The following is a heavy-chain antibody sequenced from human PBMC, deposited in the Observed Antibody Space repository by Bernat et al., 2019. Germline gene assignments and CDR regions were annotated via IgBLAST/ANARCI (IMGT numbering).Heavy chain of an antibody. V-gene: IGHV3-66*01. CDR3: AMCGGDCYYYYGMDV. CDR1: GFTVSSNY. J-gene: IGHJ6*02. CDR2: IYSGSST. D-gene: IGHD2-21*02. Sequence: EVQLVESGGGLVQPGGSLRLSCAASGFTVSSNYMSWVRQAPGKGLEWVSVIYSGSSTYYADSVKGRFTISRDNSKNTLYLQMNSLRAEDTAVYYCAMCGGDCYYYYGMDVWGQGTTVTVSS.